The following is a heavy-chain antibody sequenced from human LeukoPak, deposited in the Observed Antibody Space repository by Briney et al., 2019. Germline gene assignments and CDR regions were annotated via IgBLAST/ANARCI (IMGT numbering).Heavy chain of an antibody. Sequence: SETLSLTCSVSGISISSSNSYWGWIRQPPGKRLEWIGSIYYTGNTYYNASIKSRVTISIDTSKNQISLRLTSVTATDTAMYYCARQTGSGLFTLPGGQGTLVTVSS. V-gene: IGHV4-39*01. D-gene: IGHD3/OR15-3a*01. J-gene: IGHJ4*02. CDR3: ARQTGSGLFTLP. CDR2: IYYTGNT. CDR1: GISISSSNSY.